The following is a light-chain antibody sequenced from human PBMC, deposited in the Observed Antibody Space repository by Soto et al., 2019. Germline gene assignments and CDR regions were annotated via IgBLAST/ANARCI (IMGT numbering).Light chain of an antibody. CDR2: DAS. CDR1: QSVSSY. Sequence: EIVLTQSPSTLSLSPGERATLSCRASQSVSSYLAWYQQKPGQAPRLVMYDASNRATGIPARFSGSGSGTDFTLTISSLEPEDFAIYYCQQRSTWWTFGQGTKV. CDR3: QQRSTWWT. V-gene: IGKV3-11*01. J-gene: IGKJ1*01.